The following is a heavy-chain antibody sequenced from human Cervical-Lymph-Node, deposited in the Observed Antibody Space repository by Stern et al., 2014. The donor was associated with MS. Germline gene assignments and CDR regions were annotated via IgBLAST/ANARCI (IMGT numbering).Heavy chain of an antibody. CDR2: ISVNNGYT. Sequence: QVQLVQSGAEVKKPGASVKVSCKASGYSLNTYGFSWVRQAPGQGLEWMGWISVNNGYTTYAQNLQGRVSMTTDRSTSTAYMELTSLRSDDTAIYYCARNGSGSHIDYWGQGTLVTVSS. J-gene: IGHJ4*02. CDR1: GYSLNTYG. V-gene: IGHV1-18*01. D-gene: IGHD3-10*01. CDR3: ARNGSGSHIDY.